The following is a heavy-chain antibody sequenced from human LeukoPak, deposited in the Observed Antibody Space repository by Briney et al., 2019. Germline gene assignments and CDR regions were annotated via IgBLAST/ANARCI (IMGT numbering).Heavy chain of an antibody. J-gene: IGHJ4*02. Sequence: SETLSLTCAVYGGSFSGYYWSWIRQPPGKGLEWIGEINHSGSTNYNPSLKSRVTTSVDTSKNQFSLKLSSVTAADTAVYCCARGTGSSWYGGPFDSWGQGTLVTVSS. D-gene: IGHD6-13*01. CDR3: ARGTGSSWYGGPFDS. V-gene: IGHV4-34*01. CDR2: INHSGST. CDR1: GGSFSGYY.